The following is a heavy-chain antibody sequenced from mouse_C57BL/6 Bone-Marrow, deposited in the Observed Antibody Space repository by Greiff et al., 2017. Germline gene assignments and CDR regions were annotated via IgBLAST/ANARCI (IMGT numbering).Heavy chain of an antibody. D-gene: IGHD1-1*01. Sequence: QVQLQQPGAELVMPGASVKLSCKASGYTFTSYWMHWVKQRPGQGLEWIGEIDPSDSYTTSNQKFTGKSTLTVDKSSSTAYMQLSSLTSEDSAVDYCARSDYYGSSSFAYWGQGTLVTVSA. J-gene: IGHJ3*01. CDR1: GYTFTSYW. CDR2: IDPSDSYT. V-gene: IGHV1-69*01. CDR3: ARSDYYGSSSFAY.